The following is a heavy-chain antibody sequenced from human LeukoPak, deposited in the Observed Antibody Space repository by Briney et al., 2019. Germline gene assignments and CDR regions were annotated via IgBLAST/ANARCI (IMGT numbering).Heavy chain of an antibody. J-gene: IGHJ4*02. Sequence: SETLSLTCAVYGGSFSGYYWSWIRQPPGKGLEWVGEINHSGSTNYNPSLKSRVTISVDTSKNQFSLKLSSVTAADTAVYYCARVIYSYGYGYWGQGTLVTVSS. CDR3: ARVIYSYGYGY. D-gene: IGHD5-18*01. CDR2: INHSGST. V-gene: IGHV4-34*01. CDR1: GGSFSGYY.